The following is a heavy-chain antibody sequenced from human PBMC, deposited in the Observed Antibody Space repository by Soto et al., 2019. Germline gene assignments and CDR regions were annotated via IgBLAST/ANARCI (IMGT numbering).Heavy chain of an antibody. D-gene: IGHD1-26*01. CDR2: ISAYNGNT. CDR1: GYTFTSYG. Sequence: GASVKVSCKASGYTFTSYGISWVRQAPGQGLEWMGWISAYNGNTNYAQKLQGRVTMTTDTSTSTAYMELRSLRSEDTAVYYCARDRNREYYYYGMDVWGQGTTVTVSS. V-gene: IGHV1-18*01. CDR3: ARDRNREYYYYGMDV. J-gene: IGHJ6*02.